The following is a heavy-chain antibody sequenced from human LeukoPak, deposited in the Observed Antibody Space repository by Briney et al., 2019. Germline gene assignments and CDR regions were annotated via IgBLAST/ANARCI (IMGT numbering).Heavy chain of an antibody. J-gene: IGHJ4*02. D-gene: IGHD3-9*01. Sequence: GGSLRLSCAASGFTFSNAWMSWVRQAPGKGLEWVGRIKSKTDGRTTDYAAPVKGRFTISRDDSKNTLYLQMNSLKTEDTAVYYCTTDRDDILTGYFFDYWGQGTLVTVSS. CDR1: GFTFSNAW. CDR3: TTDRDDILTGYFFDY. V-gene: IGHV3-15*01. CDR2: IKSKTDGRTT.